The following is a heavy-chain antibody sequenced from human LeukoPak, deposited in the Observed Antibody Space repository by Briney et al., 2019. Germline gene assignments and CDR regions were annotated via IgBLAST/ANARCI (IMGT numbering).Heavy chain of an antibody. CDR2: IKQDGSEK. J-gene: IGHJ4*02. CDR1: GFTFSSYR. V-gene: IGHV3-7*01. Sequence: GGSLRLSCAASGFTFSSYRMSWVRQAPGKGLDWVANIKQDGSEKYYVDSVKGRFTISRDNAKNSLYLQMNSLRAEDTAVYYCAKLYYNSGSYYPAFDYWGQGTLVTVSS. D-gene: IGHD3-10*01. CDR3: AKLYYNSGSYYPAFDY.